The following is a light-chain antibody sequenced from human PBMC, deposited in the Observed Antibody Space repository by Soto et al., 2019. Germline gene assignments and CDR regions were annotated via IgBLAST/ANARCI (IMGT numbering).Light chain of an antibody. V-gene: IGLV2-14*01. CDR1: SSDVGGYNY. CDR2: EVS. J-gene: IGLJ1*01. CDR3: SSFTYSRTYV. Sequence: QSVLTQPASVSGYPGQSITISCTGTSSDVGGYNYVSWYQQHPGKAPKLMIFEVSNRPSGVSIRFSGSRSGNTASLTISGLQAEDEADYYCSSFTYSRTYVFGTGTKVTVL.